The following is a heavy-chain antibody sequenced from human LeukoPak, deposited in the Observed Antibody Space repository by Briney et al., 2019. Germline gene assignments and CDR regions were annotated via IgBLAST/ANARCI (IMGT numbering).Heavy chain of an antibody. D-gene: IGHD3-22*01. V-gene: IGHV3-48*03. J-gene: IGHJ4*02. CDR1: GFTFSSYE. CDR2: ISTGGSTI. CDR3: ARVKRGNYYDSSGYYQKYYYFDY. Sequence: PGGSLRLSCAASGFTFSSYEMNWVRQAPGKGLEWASYISTGGSTIYYADSVKGRFTISRDNAKNSLYLQMNSLRAEDTAVYYCARVKRGNYYDSSGYYQKYYYFDYWGQGTLVTVSS.